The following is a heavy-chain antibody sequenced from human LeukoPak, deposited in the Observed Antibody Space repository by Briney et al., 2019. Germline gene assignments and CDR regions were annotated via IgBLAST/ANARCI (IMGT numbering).Heavy chain of an antibody. V-gene: IGHV1-2*02. CDR3: ARDRHSGYSSSYFDF. J-gene: IGHJ4*02. CDR1: GYTFTGYY. D-gene: IGHD6-13*01. Sequence: ASVKVSCKASGYTFTGYYMHWVRQAPGQGLEWMGWINPNSGGTNYAQKFQGRVTMTRDTSISTAYMELSRLRSDDTAVYYCARDRHSGYSSSYFDFWGQGTLVTVSS. CDR2: INPNSGGT.